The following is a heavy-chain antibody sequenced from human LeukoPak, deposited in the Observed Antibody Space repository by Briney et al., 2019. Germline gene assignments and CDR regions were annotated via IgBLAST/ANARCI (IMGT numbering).Heavy chain of an antibody. Sequence: SETLSLTCAVYGGSFSGHYWSWIRQPPGKGLEWIGEINHSGSTNYNPSLKSRVTISVDTSKNQFSLKLSSVTAADTAVYYCARGRSRYCSSTSCYTEDYYYYYMDVWGKGTTVTVSS. CDR2: INHSGST. CDR1: GGSFSGHY. D-gene: IGHD2-2*02. V-gene: IGHV4-34*01. CDR3: ARGRSRYCSSTSCYTEDYYYYYMDV. J-gene: IGHJ6*03.